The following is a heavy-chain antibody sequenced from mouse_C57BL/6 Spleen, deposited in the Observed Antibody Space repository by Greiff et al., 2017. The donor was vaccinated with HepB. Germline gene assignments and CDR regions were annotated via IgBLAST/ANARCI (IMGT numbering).Heavy chain of an antibody. J-gene: IGHJ3*01. CDR1: GFNIKDYY. D-gene: IGHD1-1*01. Sequence: DVKLQESGAELVKPGASVKLSCTASGFNIKDYYMHWVKQRTEQGLEWIGRIDPEDGETKYAPKFQGKATITADTSSNTAYLQLSSLTSEDTAVYYCARPYDGSSYEFAYWGQGTLVTVSA. V-gene: IGHV14-2*01. CDR2: IDPEDGET. CDR3: ARPYDGSSYEFAY.